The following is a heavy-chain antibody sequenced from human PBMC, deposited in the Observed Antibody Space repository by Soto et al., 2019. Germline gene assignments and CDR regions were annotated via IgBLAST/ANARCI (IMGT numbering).Heavy chain of an antibody. V-gene: IGHV3-74*01. D-gene: IGHD1-1*01. CDR2: INSDGSST. J-gene: IGHJ4*02. Sequence: EVQLVESGGGVVQPGESLRLSCAATGFTFSSYWMHWVRQAPGKGPVWVSRINSDGSSTSHADSVKGRFTISRDNAKNMVYLQMNSLRVEDTAVYYCAKVIATTGGDFDSWGQGTLVTVSS. CDR3: AKVIATTGGDFDS. CDR1: GFTFSSYW.